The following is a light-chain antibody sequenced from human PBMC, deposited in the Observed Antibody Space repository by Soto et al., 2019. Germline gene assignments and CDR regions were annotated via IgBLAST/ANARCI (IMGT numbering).Light chain of an antibody. CDR1: SSNIGNNA. CDR2: YDD. V-gene: IGLV1-36*01. Sequence: QSALTQPPSVSEAPRQRVTISCSGSSSNIGNNAVNWYQQLPGKAPKLLIYYDDLLPSGVSDRFSGSKSGTSASLAISGLQSEDEADYYCAAWDDSLNGYVFGTGTKLPS. J-gene: IGLJ1*01. CDR3: AAWDDSLNGYV.